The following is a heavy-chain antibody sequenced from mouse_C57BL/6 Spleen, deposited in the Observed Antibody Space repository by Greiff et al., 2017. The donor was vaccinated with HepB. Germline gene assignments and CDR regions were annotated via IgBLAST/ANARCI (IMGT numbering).Heavy chain of an antibody. D-gene: IGHD2-10*02. V-gene: IGHV1-81*01. CDR3: AREGGYGNYDAMDY. CDR1: GYTFTSYG. J-gene: IGHJ4*01. Sequence: VQLQQSGAELARPGASVKLSCKASGYTFTSYGISWVKQRTGQGLEWIGEIYPRSGNTYYNEKFKGKATLTADKSSSTAYMELRSLTSEDSAVYVCAREGGYGNYDAMDYWGQGTSVTVSS. CDR2: IYPRSGNT.